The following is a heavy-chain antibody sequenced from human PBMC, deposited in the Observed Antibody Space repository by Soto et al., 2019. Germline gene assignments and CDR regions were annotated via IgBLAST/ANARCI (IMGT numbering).Heavy chain of an antibody. CDR1: GFTFSSYS. CDR3: AKDSGYDSTD. J-gene: IGHJ4*02. V-gene: IGHV3-23*01. D-gene: IGHD3-22*01. CDR2: LSDSGDKT. Sequence: EVQLLESGGGLVQPGGSLRLSCAASGFTFSSYSMSWVRQAPGKGLEWISGLSDSGDKTYYADSVKGRFTISRDTSKNTLYLQMSSLRVEDTAVYYCAKDSGYDSTDWGQGTLVIVSS.